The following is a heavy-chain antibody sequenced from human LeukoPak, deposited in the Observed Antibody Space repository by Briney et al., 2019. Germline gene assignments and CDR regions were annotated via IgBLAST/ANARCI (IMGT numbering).Heavy chain of an antibody. J-gene: IGHJ4*02. CDR2: IYHSGST. CDR1: GYSISSGYY. Sequence: SETLSLTCTVSGYSISSGYYWGWIRQPPGKGLEWIGSIYHSGSTYYNPSLKSRVTISVDTSKNQFSLKLSSVTAADTAVYYCAREGPRRLRYFDWLPHEYLVDYWGQGTLVTVSS. CDR3: AREGPRRLRYFDWLPHEYLVDY. D-gene: IGHD3-9*01. V-gene: IGHV4-38-2*02.